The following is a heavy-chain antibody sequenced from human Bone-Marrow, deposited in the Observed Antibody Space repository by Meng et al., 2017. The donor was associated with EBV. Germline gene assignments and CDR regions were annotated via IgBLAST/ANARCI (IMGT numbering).Heavy chain of an antibody. CDR3: ARDREAVAAFLGNDAFGL. CDR2: INEDGSFT. V-gene: IGHV3-74*01. J-gene: IGHJ3*01. D-gene: IGHD2-15*01. CDR1: GCTLSRYG. Sequence: EVQLVESGGALVQPWGCLRLSCDGWGCTLSRYGMHWVRQAPGKGLVWVSRINEDGSFTTYADSVKGRFTIFRDNAKNTLYLQMNSLRAEDTAVYYCARDREAVAAFLGNDAFGLWGQGTMVTVSS.